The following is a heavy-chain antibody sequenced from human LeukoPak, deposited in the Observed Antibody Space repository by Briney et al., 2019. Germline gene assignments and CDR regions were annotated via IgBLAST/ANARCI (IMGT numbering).Heavy chain of an antibody. CDR3: GSYYYGSGTYSIDH. Sequence: SETLSLTCIVSGGSINSTSYYWGWVRQPPGKGLEWIGSIFFLGSTYYNPSLESRLTISVDTSKNNFSLRLSSVTAADTAVYYCGSYYYGSGTYSIDHWGQGTLVTVSS. CDR1: GGSINSTSYY. D-gene: IGHD3-10*01. J-gene: IGHJ4*02. V-gene: IGHV4-39*02. CDR2: IFFLGST.